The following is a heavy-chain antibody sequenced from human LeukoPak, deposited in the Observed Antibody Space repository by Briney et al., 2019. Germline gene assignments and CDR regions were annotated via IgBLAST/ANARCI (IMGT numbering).Heavy chain of an antibody. CDR3: AKDLSIAARSYYFDY. D-gene: IGHD6-6*01. CDR1: GFTVSSNY. Sequence: GGSLRLSCAASGFTVSSNYMSWVRQAPGKGLEWVSVIYSGGSTYYADSVKGRFTISRDNSKNTLYLQMNSLRAEDTAVYYCAKDLSIAARSYYFDYWGQGTLVTVSS. CDR2: IYSGGST. J-gene: IGHJ4*02. V-gene: IGHV3-53*01.